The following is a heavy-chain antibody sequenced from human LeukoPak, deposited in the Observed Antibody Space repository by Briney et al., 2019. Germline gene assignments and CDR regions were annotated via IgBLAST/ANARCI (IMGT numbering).Heavy chain of an antibody. CDR3: AKDRDGYGPEY. CDR1: GFSFSSYA. CDR2: MSGSGGNT. V-gene: IGHV3-23*01. J-gene: IGHJ4*02. D-gene: IGHD5-24*01. Sequence: GGSLRLSCAASGFSFSSYAMSWVRQAPGKGLEWVSAMSGSGGNTYYADSVKGRFTMSRDNSKNTLYLQMNSLRAEDTAVYYCAKDRDGYGPEYWGQGTLVTVSS.